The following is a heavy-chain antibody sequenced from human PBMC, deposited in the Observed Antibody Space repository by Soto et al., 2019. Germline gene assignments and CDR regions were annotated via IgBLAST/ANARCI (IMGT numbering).Heavy chain of an antibody. J-gene: IGHJ6*02. CDR1: GLSLSGYS. Sequence: GGSLRLACAASGLSLSGYSMNWVHQAPGKELEWVSAISGSGGSTYYADSVKGRFTISRDNSKNTLYLQMNSLRAEDTAVYYCAKDRDDSSGYYPDYYYGMDVWGQGTTVTVSS. CDR2: ISGSGGST. D-gene: IGHD3-22*01. V-gene: IGHV3-23*01. CDR3: AKDRDDSSGYYPDYYYGMDV.